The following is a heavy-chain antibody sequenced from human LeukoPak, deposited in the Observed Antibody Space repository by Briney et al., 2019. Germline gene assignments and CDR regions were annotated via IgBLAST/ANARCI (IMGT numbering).Heavy chain of an antibody. Sequence: PSETLSLTCAVYGVSFSGYYWSWIRQTPGQGLEWSGEIDQTGTTNYNPSLKSRVTISIDTSNKQFSLKLSSVTAADTAVYYCARAAYGSGPRWSDPWGQGTLVTVSS. CDR1: GVSFSGYY. CDR3: ARAAYGSGPRWSDP. CDR2: IDQTGTT. V-gene: IGHV4-34*01. D-gene: IGHD3-10*01. J-gene: IGHJ5*02.